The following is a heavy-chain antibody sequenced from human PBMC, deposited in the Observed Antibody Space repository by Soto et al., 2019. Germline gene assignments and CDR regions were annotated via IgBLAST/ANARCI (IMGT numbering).Heavy chain of an antibody. J-gene: IGHJ4*02. V-gene: IGHV1-69*01. CDR2: IIPIFGTA. D-gene: IGHD1-26*01. Sequence: QVQLVQSGAEVKKPGSSVKVSCKASGGTFSSYSINWVRQAPGQGLEWMGEIIPIFGTANYAQKFQGRVTITAYESTRTAYMELSSLRSEDTAVYYCARDGGRHSGGIDYWGQGTLVTVSS. CDR3: ARDGGRHSGGIDY. CDR1: GGTFSSYS.